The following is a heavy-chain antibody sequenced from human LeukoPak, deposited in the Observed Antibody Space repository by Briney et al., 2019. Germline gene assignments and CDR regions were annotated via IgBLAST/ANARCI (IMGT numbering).Heavy chain of an antibody. V-gene: IGHV4-34*01. CDR1: GGSFSGYY. CDR2: INHSGST. CDR3: GRGGVLGYYY. J-gene: IGHJ4*02. Sequence: PSETLSLTCAVYGGSFSGYYWSWIRQPPGKGLEWIGEINHSGSTNYNPSLKSRVTISVDTSKNQFSLKLSSVTAADTAVYYCGRGGVLGYYYWGQGTLVTVSS. D-gene: IGHD1-26*01.